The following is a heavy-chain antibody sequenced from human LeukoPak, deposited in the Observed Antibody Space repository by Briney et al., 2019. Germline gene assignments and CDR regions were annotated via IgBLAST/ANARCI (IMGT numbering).Heavy chain of an antibody. J-gene: IGHJ3*02. D-gene: IGHD3-22*01. CDR2: IKQDGSEK. CDR1: GFTFSYYW. CDR3: ARDTEHHDSSGYHDAFDI. V-gene: IGHV3-7*04. Sequence: GGSLRLSCGASGFTFSYYWMNWVRPAPGKGLEWVPNIKQDGSEKNYVDSVKGRFTISRDNAKNSLYLQKNSLRAEDTAVYYCARDTEHHDSSGYHDAFDIWGLGTMVSVSS.